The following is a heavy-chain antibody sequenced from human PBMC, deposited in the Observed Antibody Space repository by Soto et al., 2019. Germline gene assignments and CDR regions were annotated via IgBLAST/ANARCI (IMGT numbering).Heavy chain of an antibody. V-gene: IGHV2-70*01. D-gene: IGHD5-12*01. Sequence: GSGPTLVNPTQTLTLTCTVSGFSLTNRGVTWIRQTPGKALEWLAVIDGNDDKYYSTSLKTRLTISKDTSKNQVVLTVTNMDPVDTATYHCARTTGYSAYDPYNWFDPWGQGILVTVSS. CDR1: GFSLTNRG. CDR2: IDGNDDK. J-gene: IGHJ5*02. CDR3: ARTTGYSAYDPYNWFDP.